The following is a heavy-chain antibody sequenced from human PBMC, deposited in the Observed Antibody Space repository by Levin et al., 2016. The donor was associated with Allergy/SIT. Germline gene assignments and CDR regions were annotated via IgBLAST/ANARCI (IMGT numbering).Heavy chain of an antibody. J-gene: IGHJ4*02. CDR2: IYYSGST. V-gene: IGHV4-39*01. D-gene: IGHD5-18*01. CDR3: ARPSTVDTAMVNADSEYVPHSYYFDY. Sequence: WIRQPPGKGLEWIGSIYYSGSTYYNPSLKSRVTISVDTSKNQFSLKLSSVTAADTAVYYCARPSTVDTAMVNADSEYVPHSYYFDYWGQGTLVTVSS.